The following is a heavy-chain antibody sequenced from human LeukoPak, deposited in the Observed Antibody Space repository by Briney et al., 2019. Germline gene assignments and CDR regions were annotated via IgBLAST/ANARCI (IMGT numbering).Heavy chain of an antibody. CDR3: ARGFLVGYGLNY. CDR2: IIPILGIA. J-gene: IGHJ4*02. CDR1: GGTFSSYA. Sequence: ASVKVSCKASGGTFSSYAVSWVRQAPGQGLEWMGRIIPILGIANYAQKFQGRVTLPADKSTSTAYMELSSLRSEDTAVYYCARGFLVGYGLNYWGQGTLVTVSS. D-gene: IGHD2-15*01. V-gene: IGHV1-69*04.